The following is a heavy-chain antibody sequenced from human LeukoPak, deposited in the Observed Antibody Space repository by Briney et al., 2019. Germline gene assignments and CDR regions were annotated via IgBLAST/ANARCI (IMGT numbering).Heavy chain of an antibody. J-gene: IGHJ3*02. D-gene: IGHD5-18*01. Sequence: SETLSLTCTVSGGSISSGGYYWRWIRQHPGKGLEWIGYIYYSGSTYYNPSLKSRVTISVDTSKNQFSLKLSSVTAADTAVYYCARGAMAASSAAFDIWGQGTMVTVSS. CDR1: GGSISSGGYY. V-gene: IGHV4-31*03. CDR3: ARGAMAASSAAFDI. CDR2: IYYSGST.